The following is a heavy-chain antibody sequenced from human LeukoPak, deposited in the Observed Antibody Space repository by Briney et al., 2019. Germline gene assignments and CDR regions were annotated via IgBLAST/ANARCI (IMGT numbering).Heavy chain of an antibody. V-gene: IGHV1-18*01. D-gene: IGHD3-3*01. CDR1: GYTFTSYG. J-gene: IGHJ6*03. Sequence: GASVKVSCKASGYTFTSYGISWVRQAPGQGLEWMGWISAYNGNTNYAQKLQGRVTMTTDTSTSTAYMELRSLRSDDTAVYYCARDKGDFWSGYPAGYYMDVWGKGTTVTVSS. CDR3: ARDKGDFWSGYPAGYYMDV. CDR2: ISAYNGNT.